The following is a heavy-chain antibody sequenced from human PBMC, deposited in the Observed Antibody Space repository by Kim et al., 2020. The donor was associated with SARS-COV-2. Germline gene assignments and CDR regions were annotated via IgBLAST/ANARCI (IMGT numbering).Heavy chain of an antibody. V-gene: IGHV3-23*01. CDR3: AKDHRDNWDSAYDV. Sequence: GGSLRLSCSASGFTFYDYAMTWVRQAPGKGLEWISVISGRGGSTLYADPVKGRFTISRDNSKNTLYLQMDSLRVEDTAVYYCAKDHRDNWDSAYDVWGQG. CDR2: ISGRGGST. D-gene: IGHD1-1*01. J-gene: IGHJ3*01. CDR1: GFTFYDYA.